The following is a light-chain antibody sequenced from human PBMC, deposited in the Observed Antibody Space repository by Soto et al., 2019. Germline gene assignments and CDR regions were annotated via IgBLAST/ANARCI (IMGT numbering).Light chain of an antibody. CDR2: HAS. V-gene: IGKV1-5*01. CDR1: QTINNW. Sequence: DIQMTQSPSTLSASIGDRVTITCRASQTINNWLAWYQQKPGKAPNLLIYHASNLETGVPSRFSGSAFGTEFTLTVRSLQPDDFATYYCHHSTSYPWTFCQGTKVESK. J-gene: IGKJ1*01. CDR3: HHSTSYPWT.